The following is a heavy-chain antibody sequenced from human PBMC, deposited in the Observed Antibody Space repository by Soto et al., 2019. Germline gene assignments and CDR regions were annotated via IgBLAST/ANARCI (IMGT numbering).Heavy chain of an antibody. CDR1: GGSISSSSYY. Sequence: QLQLQESGPGLVKPSETLSLTCTVSGGSISSSSYYWGWIRQPPGKGLEWIGRIYYSESTYYNPSLKSRVTISVDTSKNPFSLRLSSVTAADTAVYYCARHPSAWSGYYTDNWFDPWGQGTLVTVSS. CDR2: IYYSEST. V-gene: IGHV4-39*01. CDR3: ARHPSAWSGYYTDNWFDP. J-gene: IGHJ5*02. D-gene: IGHD3-3*01.